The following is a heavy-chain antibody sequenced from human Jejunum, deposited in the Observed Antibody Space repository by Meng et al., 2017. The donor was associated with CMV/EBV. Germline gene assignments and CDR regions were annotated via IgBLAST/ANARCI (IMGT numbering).Heavy chain of an antibody. V-gene: IGHV4-31*11. D-gene: IGHD5-12*01. CDR1: GASISNGDSY. CDR3: ARVPSGYRFDY. J-gene: IGHJ4*02. Sequence: CAVSGASISNGDSYWRWIRQRPGKGLEWIGYIYYTGRTHSNPSLRSRVSISIDTSNNQYSLTLTSVTAADTAVYYCARVPSGYRFDYWGQGALVTVSS. CDR2: IYYTGRT.